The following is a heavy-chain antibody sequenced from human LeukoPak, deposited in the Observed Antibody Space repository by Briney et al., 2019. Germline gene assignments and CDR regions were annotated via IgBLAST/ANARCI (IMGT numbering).Heavy chain of an antibody. CDR3: ARATEGITMVRERGNYYYGMDV. CDR2: IYYSGST. CDR1: GGSLSSYY. V-gene: IGHV4-59*01. D-gene: IGHD3-10*01. Sequence: SETLSLTCTVSGGSLSSYYWSWIRQPPGKGMEWIGYIYYSGSTNYNPSLTSRVTISVDTSTHQFSLKLSSVTAADTAVYYCARATEGITMVRERGNYYYGMDVWGKGTTVTVSS. J-gene: IGHJ6*04.